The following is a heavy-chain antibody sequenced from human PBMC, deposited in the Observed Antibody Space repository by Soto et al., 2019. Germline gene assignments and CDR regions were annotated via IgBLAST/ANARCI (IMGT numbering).Heavy chain of an antibody. D-gene: IGHD5-12*01. V-gene: IGHV4-38-2*02. J-gene: IGHJ4*02. CDR1: GYSISSGYY. Sequence: SETLSLTCTVSGYSISSGYYWGWIRQPPGKGLEWIGSIYHSGSTYYNPSLKSRVTISVDTSKNQFSLKLSSVTAADTAVYYCARDIVATGGFVWDYWGQGTLVTVSS. CDR2: IYHSGST. CDR3: ARDIVATGGFVWDY.